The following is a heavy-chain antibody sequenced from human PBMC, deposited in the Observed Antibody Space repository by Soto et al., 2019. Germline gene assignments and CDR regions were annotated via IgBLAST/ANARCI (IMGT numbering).Heavy chain of an antibody. CDR2: ISSDGNNQ. Sequence: QVQLVESGGGVVQPGTSLRLSCAASGFTSSSFVIHWVRQAPGKGLEWLAVISSDGNNQYYADSVKGRFTISRDNSKRTLYLQVNSLRAEDTAVYFCAKERGVIDAFDMRGQGTMVTVS. CDR3: AKERGVIDAFDM. J-gene: IGHJ3*02. D-gene: IGHD3-10*01. CDR1: GFTSSSFV. V-gene: IGHV3-30*18.